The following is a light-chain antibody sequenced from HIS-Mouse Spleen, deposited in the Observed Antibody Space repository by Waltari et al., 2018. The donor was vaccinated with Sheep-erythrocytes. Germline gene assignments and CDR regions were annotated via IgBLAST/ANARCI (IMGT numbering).Light chain of an antibody. CDR3: YSTDSSGNHWV. V-gene: IGLV3-10*01. J-gene: IGLJ3*02. CDR2: EDS. CDR1: ALPKKY. Sequence: SYELTQPPSVLVSPGQTARITCSGDALPKKYAYWYQQKSGQAPVLVIYEDSKRPTGIPERVSGSTSGTMATLTISGDQVEDEADYYCYSTDSSGNHWVFGGGTKLTVL.